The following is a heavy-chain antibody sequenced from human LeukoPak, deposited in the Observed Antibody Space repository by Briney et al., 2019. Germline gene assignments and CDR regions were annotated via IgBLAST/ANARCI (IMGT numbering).Heavy chain of an antibody. D-gene: IGHD1-26*01. CDR2: INPSGGST. V-gene: IGHV1-46*01. J-gene: IGHJ4*02. CDR3: ATEGILVGADWGFGY. Sequence: ASVKVSCKASGYTFTSYYMHWVRQAPGQGLEWMGIINPSGGSTSYAQKFQGRVTMTEDTSTDTAYMELSSLRSEDTAVYYCATEGILVGADWGFGYWGQGTLVTVSS. CDR1: GYTFTSYY.